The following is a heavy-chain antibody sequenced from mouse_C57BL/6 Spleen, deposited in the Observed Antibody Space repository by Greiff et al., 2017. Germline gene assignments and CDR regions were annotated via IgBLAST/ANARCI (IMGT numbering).Heavy chain of an antibody. CDR2: ISSGGDYI. CDR3: TRGGNYEGFAY. J-gene: IGHJ3*01. D-gene: IGHD2-1*01. V-gene: IGHV5-9-1*02. CDR1: GFTFSSYA. Sequence: EVQVVESGEGLVKPGGSLKLSCAASGFTFSSYAMSWVRQTPEKRLEWVAYISSGGDYIYYADTVKGRFTISRDNARNTLYLQMSSLKSEDTAMYYCTRGGNYEGFAYWGQGTLVTVSA.